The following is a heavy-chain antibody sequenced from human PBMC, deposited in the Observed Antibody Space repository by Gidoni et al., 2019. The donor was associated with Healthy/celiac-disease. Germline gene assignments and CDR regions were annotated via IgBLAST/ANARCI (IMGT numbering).Heavy chain of an antibody. Sequence: EVQLLESGGGLLQPGGSLRLSCAASGFTFSSYAMSWVRQDPGKGLECVSAISGSGGRTYYADSVKGRFTISRDNSKDTLYLQMNSLRAEDTAVYYCAKDKFGGLYDWFDPWGQGTLVTVSS. J-gene: IGHJ5*02. CDR2: ISGSGGRT. D-gene: IGHD3-10*01. CDR1: GFTFSSYA. CDR3: AKDKFGGLYDWFDP. V-gene: IGHV3-23*01.